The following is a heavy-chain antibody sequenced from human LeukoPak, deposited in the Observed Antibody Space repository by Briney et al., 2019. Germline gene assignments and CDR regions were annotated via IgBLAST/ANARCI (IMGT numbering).Heavy chain of an antibody. CDR2: IYYSGST. CDR1: GGSISSYY. CDR3: ARDLTYYYDSSGYYNWFDP. V-gene: IGHV4-59*01. J-gene: IGHJ5*02. D-gene: IGHD3-22*01. Sequence: SSETPSLTCTVSGGSISSYYWSWIRQPPGKGLEWIGYIYYSGSTNYDPSLKSRVTISVDTSKNQFSLKLSSVTAADTAVYYCARDLTYYYDSSGYYNWFDPWGQGTLVTVSS.